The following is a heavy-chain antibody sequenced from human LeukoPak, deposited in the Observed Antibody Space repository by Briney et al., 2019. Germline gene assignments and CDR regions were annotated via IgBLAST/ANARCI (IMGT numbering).Heavy chain of an antibody. CDR1: GGSFSSGSYY. D-gene: IGHD3-10*01. CDR3: ARDGYYYGPVDV. V-gene: IGHV4-61*01. CDR2: IYYSGST. Sequence: SETLSLTCAVSGGSFSSGSYYWSWIRQPPGRGLEWIGYIYYSGSTNYNPSLKSRVTISVDTSKNQFSLKLSSVTAADTAVYYCARDGYYYGPVDVWGKGTTVTVSS. J-gene: IGHJ6*04.